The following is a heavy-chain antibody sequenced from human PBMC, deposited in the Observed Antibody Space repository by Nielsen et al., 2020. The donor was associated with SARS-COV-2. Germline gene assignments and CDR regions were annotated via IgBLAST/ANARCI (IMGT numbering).Heavy chain of an antibody. Sequence: ASVKVSCKASGYTFTSYGISWVRQAPGKGLEWMGGFDPEDGETIYAQKFQGRVTMTEDTSTDTAYMELSSLRSEDTAVYYCATDEVGGSGSAGYWGQGTLVTVSS. CDR2: FDPEDGET. CDR1: GYTFTSYG. CDR3: ATDEVGGSGSAGY. V-gene: IGHV1-24*01. D-gene: IGHD3-10*01. J-gene: IGHJ4*02.